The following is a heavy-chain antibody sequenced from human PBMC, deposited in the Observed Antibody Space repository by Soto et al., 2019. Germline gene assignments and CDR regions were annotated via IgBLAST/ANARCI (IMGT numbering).Heavy chain of an antibody. V-gene: IGHV4-31*03. CDR1: GGSISSGGYY. D-gene: IGHD3-9*01. Sequence: PSETLSLTCTVSGGSISSGGYYWSWIRQHPGKGLEWIGYIYYSGSTYYNPSLKSRVTISVDTSKNQFSLKLSSVTAADTAVYYCARDRGLYSSQLRYFRAGNWFDPWGQGTLVTVSS. J-gene: IGHJ5*02. CDR3: ARDRGLYSSQLRYFRAGNWFDP. CDR2: IYYSGST.